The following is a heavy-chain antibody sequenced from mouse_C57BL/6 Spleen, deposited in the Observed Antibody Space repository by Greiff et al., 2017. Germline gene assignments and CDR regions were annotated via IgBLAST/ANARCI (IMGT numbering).Heavy chain of an antibody. V-gene: IGHV5-9-1*02. Sequence: DVLLVESGEGLVKPGGSLKLSCAASGFTFSSYAMSWVRQTPEQRLEWVAYISSGGDYIYYADTVKGRFTISRDNARNTLYLQMSSLKSEDTAMYYCTREGTTVVAFDDWGKGTTLTVSS. CDR3: TREGTTVVAFDD. J-gene: IGHJ2*01. CDR2: ISSGGDYI. D-gene: IGHD1-1*01. CDR1: GFTFSSYA.